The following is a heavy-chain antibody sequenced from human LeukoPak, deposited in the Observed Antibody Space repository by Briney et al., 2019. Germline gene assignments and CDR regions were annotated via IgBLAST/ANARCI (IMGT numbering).Heavy chain of an antibody. CDR2: ISGSGGST. CDR1: GFTFSSYA. V-gene: IGHV3-23*01. J-gene: IGHJ4*02. D-gene: IGHD3-3*01. CDR3: AKGLYYDFWSGYLAY. Sequence: PGGSLRLSCAASGFTFSSYAMSWVRQAPGKGLEWVSAISGSGGSTYYADSVKGRFTISGDNSKNTLYLQMNSLRAEDTAVYYCAKGLYYDFWSGYLAYWGQGTLVTVSS.